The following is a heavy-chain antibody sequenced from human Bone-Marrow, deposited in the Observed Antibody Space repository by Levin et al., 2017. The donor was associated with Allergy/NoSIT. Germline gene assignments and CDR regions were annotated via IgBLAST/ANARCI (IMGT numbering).Heavy chain of an antibody. D-gene: IGHD5-12*01. CDR3: ARGTFGGYMNY. CDR2: VNYSGTT. CDR1: GGSFSDYP. V-gene: IGHV4-34*01. J-gene: IGHJ4*02. Sequence: SETLSLTCAVYGGSFSDYPWTWIRQPPGKGLEWIGEVNYSGTTNYSPSLMSRLTISRDTSKNQFALKLTSVTTEDTALYFCARGTFGGYMNYWGQGALVSVSS.